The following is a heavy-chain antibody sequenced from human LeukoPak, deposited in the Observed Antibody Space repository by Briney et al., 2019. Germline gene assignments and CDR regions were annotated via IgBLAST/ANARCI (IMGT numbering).Heavy chain of an antibody. V-gene: IGHV4-34*01. J-gene: IGHJ4*02. CDR2: INHSGRT. Sequence: SETLSLTCAVYGGSFSGYYWSWIRQPPGKGLEWIGEINHSGRTNYNPSLKSRVTISVDTSKNQFSLKLSSVTAADTAVYYCARGGITMIVDYFDYWGQGTLVTVSS. CDR3: ARGGITMIVDYFDY. CDR1: GGSFSGYY. D-gene: IGHD3-22*01.